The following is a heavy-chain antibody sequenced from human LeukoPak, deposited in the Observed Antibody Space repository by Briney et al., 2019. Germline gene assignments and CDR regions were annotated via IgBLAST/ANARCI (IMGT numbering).Heavy chain of an antibody. CDR3: ARAPWYDCVWGSYRFDY. CDR1: GGSFSGYY. CDR2: INHSGST. V-gene: IGHV4-34*01. D-gene: IGHD3-16*02. Sequence: PSETLSLTCAVYGGSFSGYYWSWIRQPPGKGLEWIGEINHSGSTNYNPSLKSRVTISVDTSKNQFSLKLSSVTAADTAVYYCARAPWYDCVWGSYRFDYWGQGTLVTVSS. J-gene: IGHJ4*02.